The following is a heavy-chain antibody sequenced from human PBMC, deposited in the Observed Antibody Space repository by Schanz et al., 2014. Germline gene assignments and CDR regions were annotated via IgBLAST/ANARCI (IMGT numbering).Heavy chain of an antibody. J-gene: IGHJ3*01. D-gene: IGHD2-21*01. CDR2: IEFSGGTT. CDR1: GFNFKAYA. Sequence: EAQLLESGGGLVQPGGSLRLSCAASGFNFKAYAMSWVRQAPGKGLEWVSGIEFSGGTTYYADAVKGRFTISRDNSKNTLNMQMSSLRTEDTTLKSGAKGLLPGTTRADVFDVWGQGTMVTVS. V-gene: IGHV3-23*01. CDR3: AKGLLPGTTRADVFDV.